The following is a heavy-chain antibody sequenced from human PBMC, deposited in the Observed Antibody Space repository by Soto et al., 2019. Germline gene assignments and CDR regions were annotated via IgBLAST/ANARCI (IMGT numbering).Heavy chain of an antibody. D-gene: IGHD3-10*01. CDR1: GGSISSSSYY. CDR3: ARRGLTPAMGYYYYGMDV. J-gene: IGHJ6*02. CDR2: IYYSGGT. V-gene: IGHV4-39*01. Sequence: PSETLSLTCTVSGGSISSSSYYWGWIRQPPGKGLEWIGSIYYSGGTYYNPSLKSRVTISVDTSKNQFSLKLSSVTAADTAVYYCARRGLTPAMGYYYYGMDVWGQGTTVTVSS.